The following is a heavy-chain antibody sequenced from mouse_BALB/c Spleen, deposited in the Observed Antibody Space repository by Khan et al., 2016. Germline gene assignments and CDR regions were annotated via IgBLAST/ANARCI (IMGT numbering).Heavy chain of an antibody. CDR1: GYSITSDYA. J-gene: IGHJ2*01. V-gene: IGHV3-2*02. CDR2: INYSGST. Sequence: EVELVESGPGLVKPSQSLSLTCTVTGYSITSDYAWNWIRQFPGNKLEWMGYINYSGSTSYNPSLKSRFSITRDTSKNQLFLQLNSVTTEDTATYYCAGRDYYGLFDYWGQGTTLTVSS. D-gene: IGHD1-1*01. CDR3: AGRDYYGLFDY.